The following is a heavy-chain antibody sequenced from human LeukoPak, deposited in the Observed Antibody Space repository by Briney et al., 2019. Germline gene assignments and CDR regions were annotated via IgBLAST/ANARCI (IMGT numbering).Heavy chain of an antibody. V-gene: IGHV4-59*01. CDR1: SGSLSNYY. D-gene: IGHD5-24*01. Sequence: SETLSLTSIVSSGSLSNYYWTWIRQSPGKGLEWIASISSAGKTNSNPSLQSRVTISLDTSNHQLSLKMTSVISADTAVYYCARGHIAPQRQFIARRGLRTVSRFDPWGQGTLVLVS. CDR2: ISSAGKT. J-gene: IGHJ5*02. CDR3: ARGHIAPQRQFIARRGLRTVSRFDP.